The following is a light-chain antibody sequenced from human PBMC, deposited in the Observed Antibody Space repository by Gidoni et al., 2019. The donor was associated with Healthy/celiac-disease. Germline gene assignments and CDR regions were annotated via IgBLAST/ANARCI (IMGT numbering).Light chain of an antibody. CDR1: QSFSSSY. V-gene: IGKV3-20*01. J-gene: IGKJ2*01. CDR3: QQYGSSGYT. Sequence: EIVFTQSPGTLSLSPGERATLSCRASQSFSSSYLAWYQQKPGQAPRLLIYGASSRATGIPDRCSGSGSGTDFTLTISRLEPEDFAVYYCQQYGSSGYTFGQGTKLEIK. CDR2: GAS.